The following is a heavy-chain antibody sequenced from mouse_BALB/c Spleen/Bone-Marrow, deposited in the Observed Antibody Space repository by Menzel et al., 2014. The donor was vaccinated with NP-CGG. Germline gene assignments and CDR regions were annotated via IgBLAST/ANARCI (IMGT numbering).Heavy chain of an antibody. CDR3: ARSGSDYAMDY. Sequence: QVQLKESGPDLVAPSQSLSLTCTVSGFSLTSYGLHWVRQPPGKGLEWLGVIRSEGSTTYNSALKSRLSISKDNSKRRVLLKMNSLQTDDTAMYYCARSGSDYAMDYWGQGTSVTVSS. J-gene: IGHJ4*01. CDR2: IRSEGST. CDR1: GFSLTSYG. D-gene: IGHD4-1*01. V-gene: IGHV2-6-2*01.